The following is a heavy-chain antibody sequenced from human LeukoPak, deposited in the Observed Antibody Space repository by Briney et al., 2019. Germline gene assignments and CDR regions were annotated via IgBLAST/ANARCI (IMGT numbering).Heavy chain of an antibody. V-gene: IGHV3-53*01. CDR3: VRDPGLDSRGNYVLD. D-gene: IGHD2-8*01. Sequence: GGSLRLSCAASGFTFSSYTMNWVRQAPGKGLEWVSSIYADGSRYYADSVKSRFTISRDTSRNTVYLQMNSLRAEDTAVYYCVRDPGLDSRGNYVLDWGQGTLVTVSS. J-gene: IGHJ4*02. CDR1: GFTFSSYT. CDR2: IYADGSR.